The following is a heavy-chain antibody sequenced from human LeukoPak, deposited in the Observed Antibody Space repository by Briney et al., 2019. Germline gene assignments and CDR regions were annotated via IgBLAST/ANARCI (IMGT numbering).Heavy chain of an antibody. J-gene: IGHJ6*03. CDR2: VYYSGST. CDR3: ARGHYGDSTYYYYYMDV. CDR1: GGSISSHY. D-gene: IGHD4-17*01. Sequence: PSETLSLTCTVSGGSISSHYWSWIRQPPGKGLEWIGYVYYSGSTNYNPSLKSRVTISVDTSKNQFSLTLSSVTAADTAVYYCARGHYGDSTYYYYYMDVWGKGTTVTVSS. V-gene: IGHV4-59*11.